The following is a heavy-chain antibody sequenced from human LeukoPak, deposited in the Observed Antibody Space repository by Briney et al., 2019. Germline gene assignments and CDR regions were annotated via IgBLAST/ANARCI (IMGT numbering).Heavy chain of an antibody. CDR3: AKAGYYDSSGYYDAGAFDI. Sequence: ETLSLTCAVYGGSFSGYYWSWIRQPPGKGLEWVSAISGSGGSTYYADSVKGRFTISRDNSKNTLYLQMNSLRAEDTAVYYCAKAGYYDSSGYYDAGAFDIWGQGTMVTVSS. CDR1: GGSFSGYY. D-gene: IGHD3-22*01. CDR2: ISGSGGST. J-gene: IGHJ3*02. V-gene: IGHV3-23*01.